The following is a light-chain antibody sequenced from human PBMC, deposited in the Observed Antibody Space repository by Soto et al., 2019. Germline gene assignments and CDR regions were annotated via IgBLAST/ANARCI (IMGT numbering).Light chain of an antibody. CDR1: SSDVAGYNF. J-gene: IGLJ1*01. CDR2: DVI. CDR3: CSYAGNYTDV. V-gene: IGLV2-11*01. Sequence: QSALTQPRSVSGSPGQSVTISCTGTSSDVAGYNFVSWYQQYPGKAPKLMIYDVIKRPSGVPNRFSGSKSGYTASLAISGLQAEDEADYFCCSYAGNYTDVFGTGTKVTVL.